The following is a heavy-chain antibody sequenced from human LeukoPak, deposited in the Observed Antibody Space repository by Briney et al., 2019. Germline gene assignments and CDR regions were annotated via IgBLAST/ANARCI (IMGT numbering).Heavy chain of an antibody. CDR2: INHSGST. Sequence: SETLSLTCAVYGGSFSGYYWSWIRQPPGKGLEWIGEINHSGSTNYNPSLKSRVTISVDTSKNQFSLRLSSVTAADTAVYYCHQGGGGIAAAGKVYWGQGTLVTVSS. CDR3: HQGGGGIAAAGKVY. CDR1: GGSFSGYY. V-gene: IGHV4-34*01. J-gene: IGHJ4*02. D-gene: IGHD6-13*01.